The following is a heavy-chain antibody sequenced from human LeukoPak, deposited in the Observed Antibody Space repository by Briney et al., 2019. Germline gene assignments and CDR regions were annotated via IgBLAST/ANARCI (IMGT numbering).Heavy chain of an antibody. Sequence: PGGTLRLSCAASGFTFSSYSMNWVRQAPGQGLEWVSSISSSSSYIYYSDSVKGRFTISRDNAKNSLYLQMNSLRAEDTAVYYCAREADIVVVPASDVWGKGTTVTVSS. D-gene: IGHD2-2*01. CDR3: AREADIVVVPASDV. V-gene: IGHV3-21*01. CDR2: ISSSSSYI. CDR1: GFTFSSYS. J-gene: IGHJ6*04.